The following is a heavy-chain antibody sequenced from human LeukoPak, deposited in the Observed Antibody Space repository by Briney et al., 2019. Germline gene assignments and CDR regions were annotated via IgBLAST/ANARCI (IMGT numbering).Heavy chain of an antibody. J-gene: IGHJ4*02. CDR3: GREGRTKSGIDY. Sequence: SETLSLTCTVSGGSISSGGYYWSWIRQHPGKGLEWIGYIYYSGSTYYNPSLKSRATISVDTSKNQFSLKLSSVTAADTAVYYCGREGRTKSGIDYWDQGTLVTVSS. V-gene: IGHV4-31*03. D-gene: IGHD3-3*01. CDR2: IYYSGST. CDR1: GGSISSGGYY.